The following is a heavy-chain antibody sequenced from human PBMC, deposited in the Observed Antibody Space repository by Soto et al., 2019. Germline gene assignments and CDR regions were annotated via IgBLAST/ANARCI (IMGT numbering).Heavy chain of an antibody. J-gene: IGHJ4*02. CDR2: INPSGGST. CDR3: ARTYDSSGYYFGRFDY. Sequence: GASVKVSCKASGYTFTSYYMHWVRQAPGQGLEWMGIINPSGGSTSYAQKFQGRVTMTRDTSTSTVYMELSSLRSEDTAVYYCARTYDSSGYYFGRFDYWGQGTLVTVSS. D-gene: IGHD3-22*01. V-gene: IGHV1-46*01. CDR1: GYTFTSYY.